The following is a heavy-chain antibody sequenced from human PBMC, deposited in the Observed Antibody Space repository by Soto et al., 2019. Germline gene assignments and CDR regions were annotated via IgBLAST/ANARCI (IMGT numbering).Heavy chain of an antibody. Sequence: QVHLQESGPGLVKPSQTLSVTCTVSGGSFSSGGYFWSWIRQRPEHGLEWIGSIYYSGSTKYNPSLKSHLTIFVDASKNQFSLKLQSVTAADTAVYYCARVVDYGDYPDFWGQGTLVTVSS. D-gene: IGHD4-17*01. CDR2: IYYSGST. V-gene: IGHV4-31*01. CDR3: ARVVDYGDYPDF. CDR1: GGSFSSGGYF. J-gene: IGHJ4*02.